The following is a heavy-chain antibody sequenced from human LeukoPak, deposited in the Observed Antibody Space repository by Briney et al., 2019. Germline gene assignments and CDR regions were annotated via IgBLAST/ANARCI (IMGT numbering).Heavy chain of an antibody. CDR2: ISGSGGST. Sequence: ETLSLTCTVSGGSISSGGYYWSWVRQAPGKGLEWVSAISGSGGSTYYADSVKGRFTISRDNSKNTLYLQMNSLRAEDTAVYYCAKDHPNDYGDYSPENWFDPWGQGTLVTVSS. V-gene: IGHV3-23*01. CDR3: AKDHPNDYGDYSPENWFDP. J-gene: IGHJ5*02. D-gene: IGHD4-17*01. CDR1: GGSISSGGYY.